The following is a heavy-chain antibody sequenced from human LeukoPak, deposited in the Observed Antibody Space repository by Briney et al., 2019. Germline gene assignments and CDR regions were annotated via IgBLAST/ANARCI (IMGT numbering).Heavy chain of an antibody. CDR3: ARVGPRPSYYYYYGMDV. CDR2: INSDGSST. V-gene: IGHV3-74*01. J-gene: IGHJ6*02. CDR1: GFTFSSYW. Sequence: GGSLRLCCAASGFTFSSYWMHWVRQAPGKGLVWVSRINSDGSSTSYADSVKGRFTISRDNAKNTLYLQMNSLRAEDTAVYYCARVGPRPSYYYYYGMDVWGQGTTVTVSS.